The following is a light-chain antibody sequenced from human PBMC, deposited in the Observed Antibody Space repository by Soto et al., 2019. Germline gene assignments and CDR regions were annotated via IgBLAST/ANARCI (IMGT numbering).Light chain of an antibody. CDR2: AAY. Sequence: DIQMTQSPSSLSAYVGDTVTITCLASQSISSYLTWYQQKPGKAPKLLIYAAYNLQGGVPSRFSGSGSGTDFTLTISSLQPEDFAAYYCQQSYDMPWTLGQGTKVDIK. CDR3: QQSYDMPWT. V-gene: IGKV1-39*01. J-gene: IGKJ1*01. CDR1: QSISSY.